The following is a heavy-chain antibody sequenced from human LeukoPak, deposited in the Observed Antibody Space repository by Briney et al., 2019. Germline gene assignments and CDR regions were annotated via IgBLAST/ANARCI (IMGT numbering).Heavy chain of an antibody. CDR3: ARGGALWFGETYYFYY. D-gene: IGHD3-10*01. Sequence: GGSLRLSCAASGFTFSDYYMNWIRQAPGKGLEWVSYISSSGSTKYYADSVKGRFTISRDNAKNSLYLQMNSLRAEDTAVYYCARGGALWFGETYYFYYWGQGTLVTVSS. J-gene: IGHJ4*02. CDR1: GFTFSDYY. CDR2: ISSSGSTK. V-gene: IGHV3-11*04.